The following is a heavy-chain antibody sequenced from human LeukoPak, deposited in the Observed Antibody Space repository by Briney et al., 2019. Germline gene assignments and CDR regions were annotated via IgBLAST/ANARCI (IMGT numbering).Heavy chain of an antibody. J-gene: IGHJ6*02. CDR3: ARHRRATVNHYYYGMDV. D-gene: IGHD4-17*01. Sequence: GESLKISCKGAGYSFTSYRIGWVRQMPGKGLEWMGIIYHGDSDTRYSPSFQGQVTISADKSISTAYLQWSSLKASDTAMYYCARHRRATVNHYYYGMDVWGQGTMVTVSS. V-gene: IGHV5-51*01. CDR1: GYSFTSYR. CDR2: IYHGDSDT.